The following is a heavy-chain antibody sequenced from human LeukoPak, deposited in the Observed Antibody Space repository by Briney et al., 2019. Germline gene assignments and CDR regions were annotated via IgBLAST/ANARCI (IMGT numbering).Heavy chain of an antibody. J-gene: IGHJ3*02. V-gene: IGHV3-23*01. D-gene: IGHD3-22*01. Sequence: GGSLRLSCAASGFIFSSYAMSWVRQTPGKGLEWVSAISANGGSTYYTDSVKGRFTISRDNSKNTLYLQMNSLRAEDTAVYYCAKYSYDSSGYYYVTLDDAFDIWGQGTMVTVSS. CDR2: ISANGGST. CDR3: AKYSYDSSGYYYVTLDDAFDI. CDR1: GFIFSSYA.